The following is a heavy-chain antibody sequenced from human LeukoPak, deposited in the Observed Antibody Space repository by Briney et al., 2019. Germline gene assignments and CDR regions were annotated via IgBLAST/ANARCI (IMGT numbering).Heavy chain of an antibody. J-gene: IGHJ3*02. CDR2: IYYSGST. D-gene: IGHD2-21*01. Sequence: NPSETLSLTCTVSGGSISSSSYYWGWIRQPPGKGLEWIGSIYYSGSTYYNPSLKSRVTISVDTSKNQFSLKLSSVTAADTAVYYCARDFTNEAYADAFDIWGQGTMVTVSS. V-gene: IGHV4-39*07. CDR1: GGSISSSSYY. CDR3: ARDFTNEAYADAFDI.